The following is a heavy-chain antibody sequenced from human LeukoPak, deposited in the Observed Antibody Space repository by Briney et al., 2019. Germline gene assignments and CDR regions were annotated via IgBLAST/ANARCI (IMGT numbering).Heavy chain of an antibody. CDR1: GGSVSSDSYY. V-gene: IGHV4-61*01. Sequence: PSETLSLTCTVSGGSVSSDSYYWGWIRQPPGKGLEWIGYIYYSGSTNYNPSLKSRVTISIDTSKNQFSLKLTSVTAADTAVYYCARVPQFNGLFDYWGQGTLVTVSS. J-gene: IGHJ4*02. CDR2: IYYSGST. CDR3: ARVPQFNGLFDY. D-gene: IGHD2-8*01.